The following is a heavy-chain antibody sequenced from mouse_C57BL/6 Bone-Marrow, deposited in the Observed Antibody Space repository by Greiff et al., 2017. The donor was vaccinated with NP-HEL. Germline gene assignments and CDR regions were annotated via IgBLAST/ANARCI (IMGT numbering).Heavy chain of an antibody. D-gene: IGHD4-1*01. CDR1: EYEFPSHD. CDR3: ARLGELAYWYFDV. CDR2: INSDGGST. Sequence: DVMLVESGGGLVQPGESLKLSCESNEYEFPSHDMSWVRKTPEKRLELVAAINSDGGSTYYPDTMERRFIISRDNTKKTLYLQMSSLRSEDTALYYCARLGELAYWYFDVWGTGTTVTVSS. J-gene: IGHJ1*03. V-gene: IGHV5-2*01.